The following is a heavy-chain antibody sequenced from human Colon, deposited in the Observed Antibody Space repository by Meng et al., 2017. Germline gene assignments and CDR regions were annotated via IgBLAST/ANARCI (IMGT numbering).Heavy chain of an antibody. D-gene: IGHD3-10*02. Sequence: QVHLQQPGPGLVRPSQTLPLTWAIAADSVSSNSADWNGIRQSPTRGLEWLGRTYYRSKYYNDYALSVKSRITINPDTSKNQFSLQLNTVTPEDTAIYYCARDWVDVRGGFDFWGQGTLVTVSS. CDR2: TYYRSKYYN. V-gene: IGHV6-1*01. CDR1: ADSVSSNSAD. J-gene: IGHJ4*02. CDR3: ARDWVDVRGGFDF.